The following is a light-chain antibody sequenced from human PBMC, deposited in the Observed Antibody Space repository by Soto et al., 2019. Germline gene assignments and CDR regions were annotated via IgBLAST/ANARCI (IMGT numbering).Light chain of an antibody. CDR3: QQNFNVPRT. J-gene: IGKJ1*01. CDR2: AAS. CDR1: QNIASY. V-gene: IGKV1-39*01. Sequence: DIQMTQSPSSLSASVGDRVTITCRASQNIASYLNWYQQRPGKAPELLIYAASSLQSGVPLRFSGNGSGTKFTLTLDSLQPEDFASYYCQQNFNVPRTFGQGTKVEI.